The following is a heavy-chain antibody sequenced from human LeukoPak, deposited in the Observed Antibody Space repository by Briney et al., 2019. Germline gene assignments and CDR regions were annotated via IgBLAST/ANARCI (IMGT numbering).Heavy chain of an antibody. J-gene: IGHJ6*02. CDR2: INPNSGGT. CDR3: ASAVNSSGWYEGPYYYYYGMDV. Sequence: WASVKVSCKASGYTFTGYYMHWVRQAPGQGLEWMGWINPNSGGTNYAQKFQGWVTMTRDTSISTAYMELSRLRSDDTAVYYCASAVNSSGWYEGPYYYYYGMDVWGQGTTVTVSS. D-gene: IGHD6-19*01. V-gene: IGHV1-2*04. CDR1: GYTFTGYY.